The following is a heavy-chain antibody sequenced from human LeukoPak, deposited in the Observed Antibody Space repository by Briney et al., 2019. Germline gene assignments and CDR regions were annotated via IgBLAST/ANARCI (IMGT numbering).Heavy chain of an antibody. D-gene: IGHD3-10*01. Sequence: GGSLRLSCAASGFTFSSYWMSWVRQAPGKGLEWVANIKQDGSEKYYVDSVKGRFTISRDNAKNSLYLQMNSLRAEDTAVYYCARAGRSDYGSGSYYTLMYLDYWGQGTLVTVSS. CDR2: IKQDGSEK. CDR1: GFTFSSYW. CDR3: ARAGRSDYGSGSYYTLMYLDY. J-gene: IGHJ4*02. V-gene: IGHV3-7*01.